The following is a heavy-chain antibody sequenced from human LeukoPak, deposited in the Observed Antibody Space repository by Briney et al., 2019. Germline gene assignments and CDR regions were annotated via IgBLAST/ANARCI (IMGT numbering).Heavy chain of an antibody. CDR3: ATGNGRGSSYYYGMDV. Sequence: GASVKVSCKASGYTFTSYGISWVRQAPGQGLEWMGWISAYNGNTNYAQKFQGRVTMTEDTSTDTAYMELSSLRSEDTAVYYCATGNGRGSSYYYGMDVWGQGTTVTVSS. V-gene: IGHV1-18*01. CDR2: ISAYNGNT. J-gene: IGHJ6*02. D-gene: IGHD1-26*01. CDR1: GYTFTSYG.